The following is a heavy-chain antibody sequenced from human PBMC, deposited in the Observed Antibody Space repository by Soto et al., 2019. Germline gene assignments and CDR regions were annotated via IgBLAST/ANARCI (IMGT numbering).Heavy chain of an antibody. Sequence: SETLSLTCAVYGGSFSSYYWSWIRQPPWKVLEWIGYIYYSGSTNYNPSLKSRVTISVDTSKNQFSLKLSSVTAADTAVYYCAGLGEYSSSWYAFSWFDPWGQGTLVTVSS. D-gene: IGHD6-13*01. CDR3: AGLGEYSSSWYAFSWFDP. J-gene: IGHJ5*02. V-gene: IGHV4-59*01. CDR2: IYYSGST. CDR1: GGSFSSYY.